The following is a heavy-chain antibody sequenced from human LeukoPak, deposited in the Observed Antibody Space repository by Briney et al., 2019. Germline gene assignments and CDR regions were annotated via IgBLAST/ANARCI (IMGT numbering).Heavy chain of an antibody. V-gene: IGHV3-30*03. CDR1: GFTFTSYG. CDR2: ISYDGSNK. CDR3: ARDSATVTTSFDY. Sequence: GGSLRLSCAASGFTFTSYGMHWVRQAPGKGLEWVAVISYDGSNKYYGDSVKGRFTISRDNSKNTLYLQINSLRVEDTAVYYCARDSATVTTSFDYWGQGTLVTVSS. D-gene: IGHD4-17*01. J-gene: IGHJ4*02.